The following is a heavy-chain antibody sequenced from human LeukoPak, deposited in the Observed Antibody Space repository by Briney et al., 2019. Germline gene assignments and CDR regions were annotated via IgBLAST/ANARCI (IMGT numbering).Heavy chain of an antibody. CDR3: ARDGYSSGWSFSY. J-gene: IGHJ4*02. D-gene: IGHD6-19*01. CDR2: IYHSGNT. CDR1: GYFISSGFY. Sequence: SETQSLTCAVSGYFISSGFYWGWIRQPPGKGLEWIGSIYHSGNTYYNPSLKSRVTISVDTSMNQFSLKLSSVTAADTAVYYCARDGYSSGWSFSYWGQGTLVTVSS. V-gene: IGHV4-38-2*02.